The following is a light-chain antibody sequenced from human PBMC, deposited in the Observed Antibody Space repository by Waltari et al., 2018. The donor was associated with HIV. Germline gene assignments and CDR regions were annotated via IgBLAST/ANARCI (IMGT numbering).Light chain of an antibody. CDR2: NYT. V-gene: IGLV1-40*01. CDR3: QSYDSSLGGLYV. J-gene: IGLJ1*01. Sequence: QSVLTQPPSVSGAPGQRVTISCTGSSSNIGAGYDVPWYQQLPGTAPKFLISNYTNRPSGVPDRFSGSKSGTSASLAITGLQADDEADYYCQSYDSSLGGLYVFGTGTKVTVL. CDR1: SSNIGAGYD.